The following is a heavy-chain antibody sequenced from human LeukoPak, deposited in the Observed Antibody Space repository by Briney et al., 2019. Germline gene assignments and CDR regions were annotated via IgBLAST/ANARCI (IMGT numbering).Heavy chain of an antibody. CDR1: GSSFTTYW. J-gene: IGHJ4*02. Sequence: GESLKISCRGSGSSFTTYWIGWVRQMPGKGLEWMGIIRPGDSDTRYCPSFQGHVTISADKSISTAYLQWSSLKASDTAMYYCARQTNYDSGSLYFDYWGQGTLVTVSS. D-gene: IGHD3-10*01. CDR2: IRPGDSDT. V-gene: IGHV5-51*01. CDR3: ARQTNYDSGSLYFDY.